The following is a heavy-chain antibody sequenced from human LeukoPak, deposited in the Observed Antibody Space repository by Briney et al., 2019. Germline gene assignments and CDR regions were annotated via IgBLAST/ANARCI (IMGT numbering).Heavy chain of an antibody. CDR2: IYTSGST. V-gene: IGHV4-4*07. D-gene: IGHD1-7*01. CDR1: GGSISSYY. J-gene: IGHJ4*02. Sequence: SETLSLTCTASGGSISSYYWSWIRQPAGKGLEWIGRIYTSGSTNYNPSLKSRVTMSVDTSKNQFSLKLSSVTAADTAVYYCARDRKGDNWNYVYGFDYWGQGTLVTVSS. CDR3: ARDRKGDNWNYVYGFDY.